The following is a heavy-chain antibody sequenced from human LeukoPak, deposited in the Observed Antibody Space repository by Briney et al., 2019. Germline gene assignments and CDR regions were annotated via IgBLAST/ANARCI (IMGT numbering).Heavy chain of an antibody. V-gene: IGHV3-21*01. CDR1: GFSFNTYT. D-gene: IGHD2-8*02. CDR3: ARGSTGNYVY. CDR2: ISSGGTYI. Sequence: GGSLTLSCAASGFSFNTYTMNWVRQAPGKGLEWVSYISSGGTYIYYGDSMRGRFTISRDNAKHSLYLQMDSLSAEDTALYYCARGSTGNYVYWGQGTLVTVSS. J-gene: IGHJ4*02.